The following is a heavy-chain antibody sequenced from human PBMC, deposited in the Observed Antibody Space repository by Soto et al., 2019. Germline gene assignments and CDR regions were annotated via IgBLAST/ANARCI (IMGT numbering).Heavy chain of an antibody. V-gene: IGHV4-4*02. CDR1: GGSISSSNW. CDR3: ARDGGSGWYYYYGMDV. Sequence: SETLSLTCAVSGGSISSSNWWSWVRQPPGKGLEWIGEIYHSGSTNYNPSLKSRVTISVDKSKNQFSLRLSSVTAADTAVYYCARDGGSGWYYYYGMDVWGQGTTVTVSS. D-gene: IGHD6-19*01. CDR2: IYHSGST. J-gene: IGHJ6*02.